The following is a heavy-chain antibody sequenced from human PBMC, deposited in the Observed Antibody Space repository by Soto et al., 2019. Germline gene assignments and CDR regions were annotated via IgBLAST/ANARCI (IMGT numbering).Heavy chain of an antibody. J-gene: IGHJ4*02. CDR2: ISSSGSTI. V-gene: IGHV3-48*03. Sequence: EVQLVESGGGLVKPGGSLRLSCAASGFTFSSYEMNWVRQAPGKGLEWVSYISSSGSTIYYADSVKGRFTISRDNAKNSLYLQMNSLRAEDTAVYYCARDPDSSGGYNYFDYWGQGTLVTVSS. CDR3: ARDPDSSGGYNYFDY. CDR1: GFTFSSYE. D-gene: IGHD5-12*01.